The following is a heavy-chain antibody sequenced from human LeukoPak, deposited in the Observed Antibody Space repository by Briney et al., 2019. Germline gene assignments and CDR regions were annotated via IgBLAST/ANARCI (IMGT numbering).Heavy chain of an antibody. CDR3: ARAAVSLVVITPFDY. CDR1: GGSISSYY. D-gene: IGHD3-22*01. Sequence: PSETLSLTCTVSGGSISSYYWSWIRQPPGKGLEWIGYIYYSGSTNYNPSLKSRVTISVDTSKNQFSLKLSSVTAADTAVYYCARAAVSLVVITPFDYWGQGTLVTVSS. V-gene: IGHV4-59*01. J-gene: IGHJ4*02. CDR2: IYYSGST.